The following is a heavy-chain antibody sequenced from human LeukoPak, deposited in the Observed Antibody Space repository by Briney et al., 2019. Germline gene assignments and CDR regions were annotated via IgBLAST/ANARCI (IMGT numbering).Heavy chain of an antibody. CDR2: IYYSGST. V-gene: IGHV4-39*01. D-gene: IGHD6-13*01. Sequence: PSETLSLTCTVSGGSFSSSSYYWGWIRQPPGKGLEWIGIIYYSGSTYYNPSLKSRVTISVDTSKNQFSLKLSPVTAADTAVYYCARLVRPGYFDYWGQGTLVTVSS. CDR1: GGSFSSSSYY. CDR3: ARLVRPGYFDY. J-gene: IGHJ4*02.